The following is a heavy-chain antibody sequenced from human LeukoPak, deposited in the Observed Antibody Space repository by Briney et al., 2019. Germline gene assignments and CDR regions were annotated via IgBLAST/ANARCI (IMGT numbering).Heavy chain of an antibody. Sequence: SETLSLTCTVSGGSISSSSYYWGWIRQPPGKGLEWIGDIYYTGNTYYNPSLKSRVTISVDTSKNQFSLDLSSVAAADTAVYYCARDTVLNFFDYWGQGTLVTVSS. D-gene: IGHD4-17*01. CDR1: GGSISSSSYY. V-gene: IGHV4-39*02. J-gene: IGHJ4*02. CDR2: IYYTGNT. CDR3: ARDTVLNFFDY.